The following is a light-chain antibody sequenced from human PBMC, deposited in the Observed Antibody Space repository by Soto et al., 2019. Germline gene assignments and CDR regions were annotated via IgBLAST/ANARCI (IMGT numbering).Light chain of an antibody. V-gene: IGKV1-39*01. CDR1: QSISNS. CDR2: GTS. Sequence: DIQLTQSPSSLSASVGDRVTITCRASQSISNSLNWYQQKPGKAPNLLIYGTSSLQNGVPSRFGGSGSGTDFTLIISSLQREDFATYYCQQSYSSPWTFGQGTKVDIK. J-gene: IGKJ1*01. CDR3: QQSYSSPWT.